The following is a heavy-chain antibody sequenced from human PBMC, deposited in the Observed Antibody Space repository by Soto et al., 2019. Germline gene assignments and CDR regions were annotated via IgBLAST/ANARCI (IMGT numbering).Heavy chain of an antibody. Sequence: ASVKVSCKASGYTFTDYYIHWVRQAPGQGLEWMGIINPSGGSTSYAQKFQGRVTMTSDTSTSTVYMELSSLRSEDTAVYYCARDLVVVAATPGRYYYYYGMDVWGQGTTVTVSS. V-gene: IGHV1-46*01. CDR3: ARDLVVVAATPGRYYYYYGMDV. J-gene: IGHJ6*02. CDR1: GYTFTDYY. D-gene: IGHD2-15*01. CDR2: INPSGGST.